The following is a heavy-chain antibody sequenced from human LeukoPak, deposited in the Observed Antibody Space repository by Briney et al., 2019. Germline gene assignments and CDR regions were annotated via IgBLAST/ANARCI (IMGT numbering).Heavy chain of an antibody. V-gene: IGHV3-23*01. J-gene: IGHJ4*02. CDR2: ISGRGGST. CDR1: GFTFSSYA. Sequence: GGSLRLSCAASGFTFSSYAMTWVRQPPGKGLEWVSTISGRGGSTYYADSVKGRFTISRDNSKNTVYLQMNSLRDEDAAVYYCAKGAAGTLVGHYFDSWGQGTLVTVSS. D-gene: IGHD2-21*01. CDR3: AKGAAGTLVGHYFDS.